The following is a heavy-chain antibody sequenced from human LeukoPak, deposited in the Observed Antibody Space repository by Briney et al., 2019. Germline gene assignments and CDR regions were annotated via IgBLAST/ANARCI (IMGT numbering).Heavy chain of an antibody. D-gene: IGHD6-6*01. CDR2: INPNSGGT. CDR1: GYTFTSYY. CDR3: ARGASIAYWFDP. J-gene: IGHJ5*02. V-gene: IGHV1-2*02. Sequence: ASVKVSCKASGYTFTSYYVHWVRQAPGQGLEWMGWINPNSGGTNYAQKFQGRVAMTRDTSISTAYMELSRLRSDDTAVYYCARGASIAYWFDPWGQGTLVTVSS.